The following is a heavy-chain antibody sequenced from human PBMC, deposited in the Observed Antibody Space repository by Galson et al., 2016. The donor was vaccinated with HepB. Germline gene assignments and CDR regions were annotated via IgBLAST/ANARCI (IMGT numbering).Heavy chain of an antibody. Sequence: SETLSLTCTVSGGSVSSGSYYWSWIRQPPGNTLEWIGYIYYSGTTDYNPSLKSRVTISVDTSKNQFSLKLSSVTAADTAVYYCARAMGFRELYLDYWGQGTLVTVSS. CDR3: ARAMGFRELYLDY. V-gene: IGHV4-61*01. CDR1: GGSVSSGSYY. J-gene: IGHJ4*02. CDR2: IYYSGTT. D-gene: IGHD3-10*01.